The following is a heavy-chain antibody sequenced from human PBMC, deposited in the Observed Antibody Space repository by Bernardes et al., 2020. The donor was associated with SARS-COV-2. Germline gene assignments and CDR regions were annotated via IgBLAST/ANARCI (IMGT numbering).Heavy chain of an antibody. CDR2: ISSGSTHI. CDR3: ASDLGYCTNGVCYDVRFKV. Sequence: VGSLSLSCAASAFSFSTYSMNWVRQAPGKGLEWVSSISSGSTHIFYADSVEGRFTISRDNAKKSLDLQMNNLRVEDTAVYFCASDLGYCTNGVCYDVRFKVWGQGTLVTVSS. CDR1: AFSFSTYS. V-gene: IGHV3-21*01. J-gene: IGHJ4*02. D-gene: IGHD2-8*01.